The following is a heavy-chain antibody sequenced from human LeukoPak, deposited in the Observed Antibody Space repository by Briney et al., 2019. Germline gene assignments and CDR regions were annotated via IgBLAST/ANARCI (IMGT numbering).Heavy chain of an antibody. CDR1: GFTFSNAW. J-gene: IGHJ4*02. CDR2: IKSKTDGGTT. Sequence: GGSLRLSCAASGFTFSNAWMSWVRQAPGKGLEWVGRIKSKTDGGTTDYAAPVKGRFTISRDDSKNTLYLQMNSLKTEDTAVYYCTSEHTSYYDFWRGYYDYWGQGTLATVSS. V-gene: IGHV3-15*01. CDR3: TSEHTSYYDFWRGYYDY. D-gene: IGHD3-3*01.